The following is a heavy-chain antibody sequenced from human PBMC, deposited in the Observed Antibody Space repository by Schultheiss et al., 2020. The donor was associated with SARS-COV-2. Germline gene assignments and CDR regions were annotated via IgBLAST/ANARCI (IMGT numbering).Heavy chain of an antibody. J-gene: IGHJ4*02. CDR2: ISSSGSTI. D-gene: IGHD6-19*01. CDR3: ARMDSSGWYYFDY. V-gene: IGHV3-48*03. CDR1: GFTFSSYA. Sequence: GESLKISCAASGFTFSSYAMNWVRQAPGKGLEWVSYISSSGSTIYYADSVKGRFTISRDNAKNSLYLQMNSLRAEDTAVYYCARMDSSGWYYFDYWGQGTLVTVSS.